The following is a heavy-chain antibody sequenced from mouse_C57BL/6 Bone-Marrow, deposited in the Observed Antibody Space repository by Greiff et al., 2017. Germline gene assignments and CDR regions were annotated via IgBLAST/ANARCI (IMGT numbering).Heavy chain of an antibody. V-gene: IGHV1-55*01. J-gene: IGHJ3*01. D-gene: IGHD5-1-1*01. Sequence: QVQLKESGAELVKPGASVKMSCKASGYTFTSYWITWVKQRPGQGLEWIGDIYPGSGSTNYNEKFKSKATLTVETSSSTAYMQLSSLTYEDSAVYYCARETLGYLPAYWGQGTLVNGSA. CDR2: IYPGSGST. CDR1: GYTFTSYW. CDR3: ARETLGYLPAY.